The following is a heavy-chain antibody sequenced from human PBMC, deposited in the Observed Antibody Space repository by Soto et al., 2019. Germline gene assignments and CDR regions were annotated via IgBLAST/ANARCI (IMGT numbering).Heavy chain of an antibody. V-gene: IGHV2-5*02. Sequence: ESGPTLVNPTQTLTLTCTFSGFSLSTSGVGVGWIRQPPGKALEWLALIYWDDDKRYSPSLKSRLTITKDTSKNQVVLTMTNMDPVDTATYYCAHDSPIPGYYDSSGYAFDIWGQGTMVTVSS. J-gene: IGHJ3*02. CDR3: AHDSPIPGYYDSSGYAFDI. D-gene: IGHD3-22*01. CDR1: GFSLSTSGVG. CDR2: IYWDDDK.